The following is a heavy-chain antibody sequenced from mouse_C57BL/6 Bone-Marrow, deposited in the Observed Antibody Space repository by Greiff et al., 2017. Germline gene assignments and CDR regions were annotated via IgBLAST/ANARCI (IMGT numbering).Heavy chain of an antibody. V-gene: IGHV5-4*03. CDR2: ISDGGSYT. CDR3: ARGNWDRFAY. Sequence: EVNVVESGGGLVKPGGSLKLSCAASGFTFSSYAMSWVRQTPEKRLEWVATISDGGSYTYYPDNVKGRFTISRDNAKNNLYLQMSHLKSEDTAMYYCARGNWDRFAYWGQGTLVTVSA. D-gene: IGHD4-1*01. CDR1: GFTFSSYA. J-gene: IGHJ3*01.